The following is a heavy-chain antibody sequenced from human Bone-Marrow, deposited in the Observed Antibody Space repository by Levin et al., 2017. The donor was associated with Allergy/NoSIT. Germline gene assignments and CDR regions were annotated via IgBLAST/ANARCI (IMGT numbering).Heavy chain of an antibody. D-gene: IGHD3-10*01. Sequence: KGGESLKISCKGSGYIFTNYWIDWVRQMPGKGLEWMGIINPGDSDTRYGPSFEGQITISVDKSINTAYLQWSSLKASDSAMYYCARSMFYYDSGSSDYWGQGTLVTVSS. V-gene: IGHV5-51*01. CDR2: INPGDSDT. CDR3: ARSMFYYDSGSSDY. CDR1: GYIFTNYW. J-gene: IGHJ4*02.